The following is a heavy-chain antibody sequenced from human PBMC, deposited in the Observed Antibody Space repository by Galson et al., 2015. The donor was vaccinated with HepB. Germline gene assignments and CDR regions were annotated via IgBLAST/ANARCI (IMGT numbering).Heavy chain of an antibody. CDR3: ARAPVRGVMFSDY. CDR2: ISAYNGNT. V-gene: IGHV1-18*04. Sequence: SVKVSCKASGYTFTSYGISWVRQAPGQGLEWMGWISAYNGNTNYAQKLQGRVTMTTDTSTSTAYMELSSLRSEDTAVYYCARAPVRGVMFSDYWGQGTLVTVSS. D-gene: IGHD3-10*01. CDR1: GYTFTSYG. J-gene: IGHJ4*02.